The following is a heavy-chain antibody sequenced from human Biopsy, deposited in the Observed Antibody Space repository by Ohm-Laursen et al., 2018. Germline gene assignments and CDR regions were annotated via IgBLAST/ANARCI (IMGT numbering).Heavy chain of an antibody. V-gene: IGHV1-18*04. Sequence: ASVRASCKVSGYTFTAYFIHWVRQSPGQGLEWMGWIGPNRGATNYAQKVQGRVTMTTDTSTSTAYMELRSMRSDYTAVYYCARDYQPKIMTIHYYYYGMDVWGLGTTVTVSS. CDR1: GYTFTAYF. CDR3: ARDYQPKIMTIHYYYYGMDV. J-gene: IGHJ6*02. D-gene: IGHD2-2*01. CDR2: IGPNRGAT.